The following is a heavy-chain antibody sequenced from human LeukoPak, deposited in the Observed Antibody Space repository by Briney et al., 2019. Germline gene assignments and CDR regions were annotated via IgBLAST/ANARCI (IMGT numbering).Heavy chain of an antibody. CDR2: IIPIFGIA. CDR1: GGTFSSYA. CDR3: ARDHDATSGWFDP. J-gene: IGHJ5*02. Sequence: SVKVSYKASGGTFSSYAISWVRQAPGQGLEWMGRIIPIFGIANYAQKFQGRVTITADKSTSTAYMELSSLRSEDTAVYYCARDHDATSGWFDPWGQGTLVTVSS. D-gene: IGHD1-26*01. V-gene: IGHV1-69*04.